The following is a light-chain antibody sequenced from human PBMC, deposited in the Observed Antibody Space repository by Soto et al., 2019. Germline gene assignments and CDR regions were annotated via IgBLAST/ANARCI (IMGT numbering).Light chain of an antibody. CDR3: SSDTSSTDYV. CDR1: SSDIDTYNY. CDR2: EVT. J-gene: IGLJ1*01. Sequence: QSALTQPASVSGSPGQSITISCTGSSSDIDTYNYVSWYQQHPGKAPKLIIYEVTNRPSGVSNRFSGSKSGDTASLTISGLRAEDEADYYCSSDTSSTDYVFGTGTKLTVL. V-gene: IGLV2-14*01.